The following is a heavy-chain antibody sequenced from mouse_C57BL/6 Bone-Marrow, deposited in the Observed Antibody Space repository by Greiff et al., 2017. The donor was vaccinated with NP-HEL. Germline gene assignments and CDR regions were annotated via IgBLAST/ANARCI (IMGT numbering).Heavy chain of an antibody. CDR1: GYTFTSYW. J-gene: IGHJ4*01. D-gene: IGHD2-4*01. CDR3: ARLGLGDYDVDYAMDY. Sequence: QVQLQQPGAELVKPGASVKMSCKASGYTFTSYWITWVKQRPGQGLEWIGDIYPGSGSTNYNEKFKSKATLTVDTSSSTGYMQLSSLTSEDSAVYYCARLGLGDYDVDYAMDYWGQGTSVTVSS. CDR2: IYPGSGST. V-gene: IGHV1-55*01.